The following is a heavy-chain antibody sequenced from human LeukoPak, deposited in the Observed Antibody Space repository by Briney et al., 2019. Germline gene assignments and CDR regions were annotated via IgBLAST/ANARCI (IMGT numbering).Heavy chain of an antibody. CDR1: GFTFSNYW. V-gene: IGHV3-7*01. Sequence: GGSLRLSCAGSGFTFSNYWMNWVRQAPGKGLEWVAYINQDGSEKYYVDSVKGRFTISRDNAKNSLFLQMNSLRAEDTAVYYCARDVYYDSSTIGYFDYWGQGTLVTVSS. J-gene: IGHJ4*02. CDR3: ARDVYYDSSTIGYFDY. D-gene: IGHD3-22*01. CDR2: INQDGSEK.